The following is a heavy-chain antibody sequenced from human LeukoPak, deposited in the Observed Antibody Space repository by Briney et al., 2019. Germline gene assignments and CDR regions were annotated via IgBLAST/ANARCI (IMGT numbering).Heavy chain of an antibody. CDR2: INHSGST. CDR3: ARDKGWHWGALMSYYYYMDV. CDR1: GGSFSGYY. J-gene: IGHJ6*03. Sequence: SETLSLTCAVYGGSFSGYYWSWIRQPPGKGLEWIGEINHSGSTNYNPSLKSRVTISVDTSKNQFSLKLSSVTAADTAVYYCARDKGWHWGALMSYYYYMDVWGKGTTVTVSS. V-gene: IGHV4-34*01. D-gene: IGHD1-26*01.